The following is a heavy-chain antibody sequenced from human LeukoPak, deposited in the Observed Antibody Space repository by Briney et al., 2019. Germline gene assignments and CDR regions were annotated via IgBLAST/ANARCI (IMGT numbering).Heavy chain of an antibody. CDR3: ARTYDFWSGYCAY. Sequence: GASVKVSCKASGYTFTDSYMYWVRLAPGQGLEWMGWINPNSGGTNYAQKFQGRVTMTRDTSISTAYMELSRLRSDDTAVYYCARTYDFWSGYCAYWGQGTLVTVSS. CDR1: GYTFTDSY. D-gene: IGHD3-3*01. V-gene: IGHV1-2*02. CDR2: INPNSGGT. J-gene: IGHJ4*02.